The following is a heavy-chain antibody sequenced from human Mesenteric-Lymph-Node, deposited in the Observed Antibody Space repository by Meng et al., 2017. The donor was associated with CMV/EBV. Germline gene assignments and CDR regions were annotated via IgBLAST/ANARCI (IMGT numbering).Heavy chain of an antibody. Sequence: AASGFTFSSYSMNWVRQAPGKGLEWVSSISSSDSYIYYADSVKGRFTISRDNARNSLYLQMNSLRAEDTAVYYCARRNSGSYSWFDPWGQGTLVTVSS. V-gene: IGHV3-21*01. CDR3: ARRNSGSYSWFDP. D-gene: IGHD1-26*01. J-gene: IGHJ5*02. CDR2: ISSSDSYI. CDR1: GFTFSSYS.